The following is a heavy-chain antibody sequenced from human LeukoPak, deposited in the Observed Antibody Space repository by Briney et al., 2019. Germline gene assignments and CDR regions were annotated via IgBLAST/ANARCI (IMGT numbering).Heavy chain of an antibody. CDR1: GYTFTGNH. CDR2: IDPKSGDT. CDR3: AREADIVSFDL. Sequence: ASVKVSCKASGYTFTGNHVHWVRQAPGEGLEWMGWIDPKSGDTKYAQKFQDRVAMTSDTSISTAYMELSGLRSDDTAVYFCAREADIVSFDLWGRGTLVTVS. V-gene: IGHV1-2*02. J-gene: IGHJ2*01. D-gene: IGHD3-16*02.